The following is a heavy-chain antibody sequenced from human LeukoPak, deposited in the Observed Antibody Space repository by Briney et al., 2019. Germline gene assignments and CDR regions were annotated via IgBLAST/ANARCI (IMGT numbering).Heavy chain of an antibody. CDR2: ISGSGGST. CDR3: AKVVASSSSWIDDYDAFDI. D-gene: IGHD6-13*01. J-gene: IGHJ3*02. Sequence: GGSLRLSCAASGFTFSSYAMSWVRQAPGKGLEWVSAISGSGGSTYYADSVKGRFTISRDNSKNTLYLQMNSLRAEDTAVYYCAKVVASSSSWIDDYDAFDIWGQGTMVTVSS. CDR1: GFTFSSYA. V-gene: IGHV3-23*01.